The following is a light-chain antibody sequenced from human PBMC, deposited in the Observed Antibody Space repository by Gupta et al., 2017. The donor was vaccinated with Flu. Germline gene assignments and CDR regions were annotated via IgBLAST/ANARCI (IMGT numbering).Light chain of an antibody. CDR1: HLNSKR. J-gene: IGLJ3*02. V-gene: IGLV3-21*02. CDR2: DDS. Sequence: GQTATTTGGGTHLNSKRVHWYRRRPGQAPVLVVYDDSDRPAGIPERFSGSNYGNTATMTSSRVEGGDEADYYCQVGDRSSDHQVFGGGTRLTVL. CDR3: QVGDRSSDHQV.